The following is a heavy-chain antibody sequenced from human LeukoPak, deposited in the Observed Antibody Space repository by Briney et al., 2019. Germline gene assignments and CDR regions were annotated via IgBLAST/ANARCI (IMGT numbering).Heavy chain of an antibody. Sequence: PSETLSLTCAVYGGSFSGYYWSWIRQPPGKGLEWIGYIYYSGSTNYNPSLKSRVTISVDTSKNQFSLKLSSVTAADTAVYYCARVRDGYNYEDYWGQGTLVTVSS. D-gene: IGHD5-12*01. CDR1: GGSFSGYY. V-gene: IGHV4-59*01. CDR2: IYYSGST. CDR3: ARVRDGYNYEDY. J-gene: IGHJ4*02.